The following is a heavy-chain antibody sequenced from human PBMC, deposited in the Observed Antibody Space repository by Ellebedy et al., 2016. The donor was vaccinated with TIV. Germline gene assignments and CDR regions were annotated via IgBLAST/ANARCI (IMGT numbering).Heavy chain of an antibody. V-gene: IGHV3-23*01. J-gene: IGHJ4*02. D-gene: IGHD2-15*01. CDR3: ARDDARDGGYFDY. Sequence: GGSLRLSXAASGFTFSTYAMSWVRQAPGKGLEWVARVNGVYGATFYPDSVKGRFIISRDISNNTLFLQMNSLRTEDTATYYCARDDARDGGYFDYWGQGIPVTVSS. CDR1: GFTFSTYA. CDR2: VNGVYGAT.